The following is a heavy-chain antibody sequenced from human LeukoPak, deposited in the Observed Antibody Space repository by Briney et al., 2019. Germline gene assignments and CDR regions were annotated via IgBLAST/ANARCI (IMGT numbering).Heavy chain of an antibody. D-gene: IGHD3-10*01. CDR3: AREGRMVRGVIAHLGY. CDR2: INPNSGGT. J-gene: IGHJ4*02. V-gene: IGHV1-2*02. Sequence: ASVKVSCKASGYTFTGYYMHWVRQAPGQGLEWMGWINPNSGGTNYAQKFQGRVTITRDTSASTAYMELSSLRSEDTAVYYCAREGRMVRGVIAHLGYWGQGTLVTVSS. CDR1: GYTFTGYY.